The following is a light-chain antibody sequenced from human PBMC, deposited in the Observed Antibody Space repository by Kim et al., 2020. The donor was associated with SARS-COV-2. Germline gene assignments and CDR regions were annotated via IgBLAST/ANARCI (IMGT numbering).Light chain of an antibody. CDR3: LQHDSYPLT. CDR2: AAS. V-gene: IGKV1-17*03. J-gene: IGKJ4*01. CDR1: QGISSY. Sequence: DIQMTQSPSAMSASVGDRVTITCRASQGISSYLAWFQQKPGQVPKRLIYAASSLQSGVPSRFSGSGSGTEFTLTISSLQPEDFATYYCLQHDSYPLTCGGGTKVEI.